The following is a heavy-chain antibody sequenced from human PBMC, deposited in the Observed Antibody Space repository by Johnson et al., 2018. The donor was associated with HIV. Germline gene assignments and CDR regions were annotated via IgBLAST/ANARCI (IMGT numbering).Heavy chain of an antibody. V-gene: IGHV3-30*03. CDR2: ISYDGSKK. CDR3: ARDLDTAMVTCAFDI. D-gene: IGHD5-18*01. CDR1: GFTFRSYG. Sequence: QMLLVESGGGVVQPGRSLRLSCAASGFTFRSYGMHWVRQAPGKGLEWVAVISYDGSKKYHADSVKGRFTISRDNSKNTLYLQMNTLRAEDTAVYYCARDLDTAMVTCAFDIWGQGTMVTVSS. J-gene: IGHJ3*02.